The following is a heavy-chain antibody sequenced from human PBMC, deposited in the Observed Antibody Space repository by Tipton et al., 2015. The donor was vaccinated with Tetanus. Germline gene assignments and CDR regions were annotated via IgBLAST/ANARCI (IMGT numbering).Heavy chain of an antibody. V-gene: IGHV5-51*01. CDR1: GYSFTNYW. CDR2: IHPGDSDT. D-gene: IGHD3-10*01. Sequence: QLVQSGAEVKKPGESLKMSCKGSGYSFTNYWIGWVRQMPGKGLEWMGIIHPGDSDTRYSPSFQGQITISAERSISTAYLQWRSLEASDAAGYFCARRRGPYTRDQIWHFDLWGRGTLVTVSS. CDR3: ARRRGPYTRDQIWHFDL. J-gene: IGHJ2*01.